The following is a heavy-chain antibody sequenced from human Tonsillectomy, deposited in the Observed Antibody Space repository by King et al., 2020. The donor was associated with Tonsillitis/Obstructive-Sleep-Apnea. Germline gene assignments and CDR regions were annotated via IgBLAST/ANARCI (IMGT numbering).Heavy chain of an antibody. D-gene: IGHD2-2*01. CDR1: GGSFSGNY. Sequence: VQLQQWGAGLLKPSETLSLTCAVYGGSFSGNYWCWIRQPPGTGLEWIGEINHSGSTKHTPFLKSRVTISVDTSKNQVSLKLSSVTAADTAVYYCARRSTSHYMDVWGKGTTVTVSS. V-gene: IGHV4-34*01. CDR3: ARRSTSHYMDV. CDR2: INHSGST. J-gene: IGHJ6*03.